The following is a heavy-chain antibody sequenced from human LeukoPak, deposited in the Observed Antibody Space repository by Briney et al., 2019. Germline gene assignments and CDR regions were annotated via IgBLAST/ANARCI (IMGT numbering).Heavy chain of an antibody. Sequence: AGGSLRLSCAASGFAFSSYSMNWVRQAPGKGLEWVSYISSSSSTIYYADSVKGRFTISRDNAKNSLYLQMNSLRVEDTAVYYCARDGRYSSGWYSADYWGQGTLVTVSS. CDR1: GFAFSSYS. CDR2: ISSSSSTI. V-gene: IGHV3-48*04. CDR3: ARDGRYSSGWYSADY. J-gene: IGHJ4*02. D-gene: IGHD6-19*01.